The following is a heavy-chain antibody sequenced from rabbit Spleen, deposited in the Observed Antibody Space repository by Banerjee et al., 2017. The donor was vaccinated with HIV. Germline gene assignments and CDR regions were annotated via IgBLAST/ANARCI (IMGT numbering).Heavy chain of an antibody. J-gene: IGHJ6*01. V-gene: IGHV1S40*01. Sequence: QSLEESGGDLVKPGASLTLTCTASGFSFSAGYYMCWVRQAPGKGLEWIACIDTGSSGFTYFASWAKGRFTISKTSSTTVTLQMTSLTAADTATYFCARTGSSWSLNLWGPGTLVTVS. D-gene: IGHD8-1*01. CDR3: ARTGSSWSLNL. CDR1: GFSFSAGYY. CDR2: IDTGSSGFT.